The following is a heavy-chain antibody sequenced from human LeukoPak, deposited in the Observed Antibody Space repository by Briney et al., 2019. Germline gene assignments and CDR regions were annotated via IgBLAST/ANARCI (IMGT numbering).Heavy chain of an antibody. J-gene: IGHJ4*02. Sequence: GGSLRLSCAASGFTFSSYWMHWVRQAPGRGLVWVSRISSDGSSTIYADSVKGRFTISRDNAKNTLYLQMNSLRAEDTAVYYCARDWGGYGPTSHDYWGQGTLVTVSS. CDR1: GFTFSSYW. D-gene: IGHD3-16*01. CDR2: ISSDGSST. CDR3: ARDWGGYGPTSHDY. V-gene: IGHV3-74*01.